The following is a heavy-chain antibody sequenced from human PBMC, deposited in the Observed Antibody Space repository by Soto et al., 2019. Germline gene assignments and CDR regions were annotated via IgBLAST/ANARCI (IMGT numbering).Heavy chain of an antibody. Sequence: SETLSLTCTVSGGSLSSSSYYWGWIRQPPGKGLEWIGSIYYSGSTYYNPSLKSRVTISVDTSKNQFSLKLSSVTAADTAVYYCARCARTWFDPWGQGTLVTVSS. V-gene: IGHV4-39*01. CDR2: IYYSGST. CDR1: GGSLSSSSYY. CDR3: ARCARTWFDP. J-gene: IGHJ5*02.